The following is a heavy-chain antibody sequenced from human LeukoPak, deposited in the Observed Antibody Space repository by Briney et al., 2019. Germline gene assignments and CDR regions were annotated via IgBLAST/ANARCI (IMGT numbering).Heavy chain of an antibody. CDR2: INPAGSET. CDR3: ATFGLVAALDL. V-gene: IGHV3-7*01. Sequence: GGSLRLSCAASGFSFNAYWMAWVRQAPGTGLEWVANINPAGSETFHVDPVKGRFSISRDHAKNLVYLQMNCLRAEDTAVYYCATFGLVAALDLWGQGTLVTVSS. CDR1: GFSFNAYW. D-gene: IGHD5-12*01. J-gene: IGHJ4*02.